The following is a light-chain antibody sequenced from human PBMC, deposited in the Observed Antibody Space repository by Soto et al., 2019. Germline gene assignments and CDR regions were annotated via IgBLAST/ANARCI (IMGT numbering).Light chain of an antibody. J-gene: IGKJ5*01. CDR1: QSVSSNY. CDR2: GAS. V-gene: IGKV3D-20*02. Sequence: EIVLTQSPGTLSLSPGETATLSCRASQSVSSNYLAWHQQKRGQAPRLLIYGASSRATGIPDRFSGSGSGTDFTLTISSLEPEDFAVYYCQHRMNWPLTFGQGTRLEIK. CDR3: QHRMNWPLT.